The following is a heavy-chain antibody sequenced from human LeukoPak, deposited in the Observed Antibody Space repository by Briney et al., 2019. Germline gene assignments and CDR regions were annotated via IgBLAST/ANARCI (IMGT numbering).Heavy chain of an antibody. J-gene: IGHJ5*02. D-gene: IGHD3-10*01. CDR2: INPNSGGT. Sequence: GASVKVSCKASGYTFTGYYIHWVRQAPGQGLECMGWINPNSGGTNYAQKFQGRVTMTRDTSISTAYMELSRLRSDDTAVYYCAGVGSRSYFSWLDPWGQGTLVTVSS. V-gene: IGHV1-2*02. CDR3: AGVGSRSYFSWLDP. CDR1: GYTFTGYY.